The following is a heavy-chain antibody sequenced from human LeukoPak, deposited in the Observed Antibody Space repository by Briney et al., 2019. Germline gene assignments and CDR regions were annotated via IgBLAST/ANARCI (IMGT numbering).Heavy chain of an antibody. CDR1: GFTFSSYG. CDR2: ISYDGSNK. J-gene: IGHJ3*02. CDR3: AKVPGLRNAFDI. V-gene: IGHV3-30*18. Sequence: PGGSLRLSCAASGFTFSSYGMHWVRQAPGKGLEWVAVISYDGSNKYYADSVKGRFTISRDNSKNTLYLQMNSLRAEDTAVYYCAKVPGLRNAFDIRGQGTMVTVSS.